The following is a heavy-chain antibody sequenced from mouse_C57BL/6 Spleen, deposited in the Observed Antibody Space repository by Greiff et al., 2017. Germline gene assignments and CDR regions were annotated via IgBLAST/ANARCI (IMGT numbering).Heavy chain of an antibody. Sequence: QVQLQQSGAELVRPGTSVKVSCKASGYAFTNYLIEWVKQRPGQGLEWIGVINPGSGGTNYNEKFKGKATLTADKSSSTAYMQLSSLTSEDSAVYFGAREAAQAADYWGQGTTLTVSS. CDR3: AREAAQAADY. J-gene: IGHJ2*01. CDR2: INPGSGGT. V-gene: IGHV1-54*01. D-gene: IGHD3-2*02. CDR1: GYAFTNYL.